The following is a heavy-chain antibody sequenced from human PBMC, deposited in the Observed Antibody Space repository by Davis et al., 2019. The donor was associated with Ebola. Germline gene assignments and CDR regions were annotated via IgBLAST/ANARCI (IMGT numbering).Heavy chain of an antibody. D-gene: IGHD2-8*02. CDR2: ISYDGSDK. CDR3: AEIYWVRYGMDV. V-gene: IGHV3-30*03. CDR1: GFTFSDYD. J-gene: IGHJ6*02. Sequence: GESLKISCAASGFTFSDYDMHWVRQAPGKGLEWVAVISYDGSDKYYADSVKGRFTISRDNSQNTLSLQMNSLRAEDTAVYYCAEIYWVRYGMDVWGQGTTVTVSS.